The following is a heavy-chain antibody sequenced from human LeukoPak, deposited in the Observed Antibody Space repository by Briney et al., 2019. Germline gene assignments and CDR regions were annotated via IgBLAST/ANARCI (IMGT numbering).Heavy chain of an antibody. CDR2: ISAYNGNT. J-gene: IGHJ5*02. Sequence: ASVKVSCKASGGTFSSYAISWVRQAPGQGLEWMGWISAYNGNTNYAQKLQGRVTMTTDTSTSTAYMELRSLRSDDTAVYYCARDLKWEPLNWFDPWGQGTLVTVSS. CDR1: GGTFSSYA. CDR3: ARDLKWEPLNWFDP. D-gene: IGHD1-26*01. V-gene: IGHV1-18*01.